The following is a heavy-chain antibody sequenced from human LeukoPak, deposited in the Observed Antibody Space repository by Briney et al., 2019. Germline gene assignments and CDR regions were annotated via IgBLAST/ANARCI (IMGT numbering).Heavy chain of an antibody. V-gene: IGHV4-59*12. CDR3: ARVAVATILDAFDI. CDR1: GGSISSYY. D-gene: IGHD5-12*01. J-gene: IGHJ3*02. CDR2: IYYSGST. Sequence: PSETLSLTCTVSGGSISSYYWSWIRQPPGKGLEWIGSIYYSGSTYYNPSLKSRVTIPVDTSKNQFSLKLSSVTAADTAVYYCARVAVATILDAFDIRGQGTMVTVSS.